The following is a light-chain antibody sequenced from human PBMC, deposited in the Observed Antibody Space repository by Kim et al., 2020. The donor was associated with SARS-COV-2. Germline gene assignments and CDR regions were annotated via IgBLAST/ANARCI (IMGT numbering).Light chain of an antibody. CDR3: QQYSYWPPIT. J-gene: IGKJ5*01. CDR2: GAS. Sequence: EIVMTQSPATLSVSPGERATLSCRASQSVSSNLAWYQQKPGQAPRLLIYGASTRATGIPARFSGSGSGTEFTLTISSLQSEDFAVYYCQQYSYWPPITFCQEARLGIK. CDR1: QSVSSN. V-gene: IGKV3-15*01.